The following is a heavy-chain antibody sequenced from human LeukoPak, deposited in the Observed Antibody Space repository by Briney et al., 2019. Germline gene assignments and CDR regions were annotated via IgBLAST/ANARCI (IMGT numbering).Heavy chain of an antibody. CDR1: GYTFTSYG. CDR2: ISAYNGNT. Sequence: ASVRVSCKASGYTFTSYGISWARQAPGQWLEWMGWISAYNGNTNYAQKLQGRVTMTTDTSTSTAYMELRSLRSDDTAVYYCASGYSSGWYDYWGQGTLVTVSS. D-gene: IGHD6-19*01. CDR3: ASGYSSGWYDY. V-gene: IGHV1-18*01. J-gene: IGHJ4*02.